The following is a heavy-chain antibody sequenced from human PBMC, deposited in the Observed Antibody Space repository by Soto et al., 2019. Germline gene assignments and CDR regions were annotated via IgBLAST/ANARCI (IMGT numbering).Heavy chain of an antibody. CDR3: AQRTHENGMDV. Sequence: SGPTLVNPTETLTLTCTFSGFSLTTRGMGVAWIRQPPGRTLEWLALIYWNDDPRYSPSLKSRLTITKDTTKNQVVLTMTNMDPVDTATYYCAQRTHENGMDVWGQGTMVTFSS. CDR2: IYWNDDP. J-gene: IGHJ6*02. CDR1: GFSLTTRGMG. V-gene: IGHV2-5*01.